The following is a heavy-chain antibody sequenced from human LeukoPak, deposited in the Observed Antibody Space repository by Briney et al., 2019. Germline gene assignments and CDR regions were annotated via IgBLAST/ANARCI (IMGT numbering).Heavy chain of an antibody. CDR1: GFTFSSYA. CDR2: ISGSGGST. J-gene: IGHJ5*02. D-gene: IGHD3-9*01. V-gene: IGHV3-23*01. Sequence: GGSLRLSCAASGFTFSSYAMCGVRQAPGKGLEWVSAISGSGGSTYYADSVKGRFTISRDNSKNTLYLQMNSLRAEDTAVYYCAKDAQGAAYYDILTGYYRNWFDPWGQGTLVTVSS. CDR3: AKDAQGAAYYDILTGYYRNWFDP.